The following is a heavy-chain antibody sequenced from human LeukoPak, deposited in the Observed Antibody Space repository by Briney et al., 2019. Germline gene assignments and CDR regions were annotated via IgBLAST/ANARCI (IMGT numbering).Heavy chain of an antibody. V-gene: IGHV3-30*09. Sequence: AGGSLRLSCAASGFTFSSYAMHWVRQAPGKGLEWVAVISYDGSNKYYADSVKGRFAISRDNSKNTLYLQMNSLRAEDTAVYYCARGDTYYYDSSGYYYYWGQGTLVTVSS. J-gene: IGHJ4*02. CDR1: GFTFSSYA. CDR3: ARGDTYYYDSSGYYYY. D-gene: IGHD3-22*01. CDR2: ISYDGSNK.